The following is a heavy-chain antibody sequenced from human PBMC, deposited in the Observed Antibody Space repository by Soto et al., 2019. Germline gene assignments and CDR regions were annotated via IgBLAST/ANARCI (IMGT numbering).Heavy chain of an antibody. CDR2: ISGSGGTT. V-gene: IGHV3-23*01. CDR3: ALRYCSRTTCPPLNSKFYLDV. J-gene: IGHJ6*04. Sequence: GGSLRLSCAASGSTFDHYAMTWVRQAPAKGLEWVSGISGSGGTTFYAGSVKGRFVVSRDNSRKTLYLQMNTLRAEDTAVYYCALRYCSRTTCPPLNSKFYLDVWGKGTTVTVSS. D-gene: IGHD2-2*01. CDR1: GSTFDHYA.